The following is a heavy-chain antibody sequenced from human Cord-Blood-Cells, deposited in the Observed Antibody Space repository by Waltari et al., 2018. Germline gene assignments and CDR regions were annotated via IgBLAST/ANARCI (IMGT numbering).Heavy chain of an antibody. CDR1: GYTFTCYD. J-gene: IGHJ3*02. D-gene: IGHD1-1*01. CDR3: ARVNWNDAFDI. Sequence: QVQLVQSGAKVKKRGDSVKVSCKASGYTFTCYDINWVRQATGQGLEWMGWMNPNSGNTGYAQKFQGRVTITRNTSISTAYMELSSLRSEDTAVYFCARVNWNDAFDIWGQGTMVTVSS. CDR2: MNPNSGNT. V-gene: IGHV1-8*03.